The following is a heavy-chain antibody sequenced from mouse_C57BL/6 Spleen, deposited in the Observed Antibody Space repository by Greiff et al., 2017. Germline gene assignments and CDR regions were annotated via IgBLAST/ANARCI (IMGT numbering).Heavy chain of an antibody. J-gene: IGHJ4*01. D-gene: IGHD2-1*01. CDR1: GFTFSDYG. CDR2: ISSGSSTI. Sequence: EVKLMESGGGLVKPGGSLKLSCAASGFTFSDYGMHWVRQAPEKGLEWVAYISSGSSTIYYADTVKGRFTIARDNAKNTLFLQMTSLRSEDTAMYYCARRRLDGNSYYYDMDYWGQGTSVTVSS. CDR3: ARRRLDGNSYYYDMDY. V-gene: IGHV5-17*01.